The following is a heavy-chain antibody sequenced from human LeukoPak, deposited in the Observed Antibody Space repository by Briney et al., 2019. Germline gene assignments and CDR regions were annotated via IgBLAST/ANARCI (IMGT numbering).Heavy chain of an antibody. J-gene: IGHJ6*02. Sequence: GGSLRLSCAASGFTFSSHSMNWVRQAPGKGLEWVSYISSSSSTIYYAGSVKGRFTISRDNAKNSLYLQMNSLRAEDTAVYYCARIGVVVAATAHYYYGMDVWGQGTTVTVSS. CDR1: GFTFSSHS. CDR2: ISSSSSTI. D-gene: IGHD2-15*01. CDR3: ARIGVVVAATAHYYYGMDV. V-gene: IGHV3-48*04.